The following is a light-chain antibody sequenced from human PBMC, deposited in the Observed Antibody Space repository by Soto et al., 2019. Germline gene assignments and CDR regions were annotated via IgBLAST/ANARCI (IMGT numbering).Light chain of an antibody. CDR3: QQSYSSPPT. Sequence: IQMTQXXXXXXAXXXYRVIIXCRASQSISNHLNWYQQKPGKAPKLLIFAASSLQSGVPSRFSGSRSGPDFTLTISSLQPEDFATYYCQQSYSSPPTFGQGTKVDIK. CDR1: QSISNH. J-gene: IGKJ1*01. CDR2: AAS. V-gene: IGKV1-39*01.